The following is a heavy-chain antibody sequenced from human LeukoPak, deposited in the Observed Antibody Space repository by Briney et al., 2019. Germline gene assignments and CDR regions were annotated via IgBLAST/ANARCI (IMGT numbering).Heavy chain of an antibody. CDR3: ARESGDYYDSSGYYYVLDY. CDR2: VHYTGDT. Sequence: SETLSLTCTVSGGSISSYYWSWIRQPPGKGLEWIGYVHYTGDTRYNPSLRSRVTMSVDTSKYQFSLKLNSVTAADTAVYYCARESGDYYDSSGYYYVLDYWGQGTLVTVSS. V-gene: IGHV4-59*01. D-gene: IGHD3-22*01. J-gene: IGHJ4*02. CDR1: GGSISSYY.